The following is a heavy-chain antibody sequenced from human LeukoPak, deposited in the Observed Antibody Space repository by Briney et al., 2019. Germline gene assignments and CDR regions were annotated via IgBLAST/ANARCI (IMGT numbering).Heavy chain of an antibody. Sequence: SETLSLTCTVSGGSISSYYWSWIRQPPGKGLEWIGYIYYSGSTNYNASLKSRVTMSVDTSKKQFSLTLSSVTAADTAVYYCARHRSTSSSCYFDYSYGMDVWGQGTTVTVSS. V-gene: IGHV4-59*08. CDR1: GGSISSYY. D-gene: IGHD2-2*01. J-gene: IGHJ6*02. CDR3: ARHRSTSSSCYFDYSYGMDV. CDR2: IYYSGST.